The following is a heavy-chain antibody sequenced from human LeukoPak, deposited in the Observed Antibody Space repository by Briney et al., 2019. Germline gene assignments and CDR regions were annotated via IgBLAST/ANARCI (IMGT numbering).Heavy chain of an antibody. CDR3: ARKIGGYYPSYGMDV. Sequence: PSETLSLTCTVSGGSISSSSYYWGWIRQPPGKGLEWIGSIYYSGSTYYNPSLKSRVTISVDTSKNQFSLKLSSVTAADTAVYYCARKIGGYYPSYGMDVWGQGTTVTVSS. D-gene: IGHD3-3*01. J-gene: IGHJ6*02. CDR1: GGSISSSSYY. V-gene: IGHV4-39*01. CDR2: IYYSGST.